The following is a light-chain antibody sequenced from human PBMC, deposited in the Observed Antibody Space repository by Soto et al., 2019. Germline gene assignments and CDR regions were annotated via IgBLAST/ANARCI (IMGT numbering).Light chain of an antibody. Sequence: DIQMTQSASSLPASVGDTVTISCQASQDISKYLNWFQQKPGKAPKLLIYDVFNVETAVPSRFSGRGSGTDFTLIISNLQPEDFATYCCQQYDQLRITFGGGTKVHI. CDR3: QQYDQLRIT. CDR2: DVF. V-gene: IGKV1-33*01. J-gene: IGKJ4*01. CDR1: QDISKY.